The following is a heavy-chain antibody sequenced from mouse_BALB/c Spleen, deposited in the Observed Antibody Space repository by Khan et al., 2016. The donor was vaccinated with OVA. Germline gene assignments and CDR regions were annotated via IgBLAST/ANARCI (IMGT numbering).Heavy chain of an antibody. J-gene: IGHJ2*01. CDR3: ARDRIGY. CDR1: GYTFTSYW. Sequence: VQLQQSGAELAKPGASVKMSCKASGYTFTSYWMHWIKQRPGQGLEWIGYINPTSGYTDYNQKFKDKATLTADKSPSTAYMQLRSLTSDDSADYSCARDRIGYWGQGTALTVSS. V-gene: IGHV1-7*01. CDR2: INPTSGYT.